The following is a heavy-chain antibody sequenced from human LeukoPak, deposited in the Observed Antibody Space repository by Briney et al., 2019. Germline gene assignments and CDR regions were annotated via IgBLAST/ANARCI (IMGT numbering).Heavy chain of an antibody. CDR1: EFTFGSYS. CDR2: VSYDGNLQ. D-gene: IGHD4-17*01. CDR3: VKVYPTVTTSSVLGS. Sequence: GGSLRLSCAASEFTFGSYSMNWVRQAPGKGLEWVAAVSYDGNLQHYADAVKGRFTVSRDNSKNTVFLQINSLRTEDSAVYWCVKVYPTVTTSSVLGSWGQGTLVTVSS. V-gene: IGHV3-30*18. J-gene: IGHJ4*02.